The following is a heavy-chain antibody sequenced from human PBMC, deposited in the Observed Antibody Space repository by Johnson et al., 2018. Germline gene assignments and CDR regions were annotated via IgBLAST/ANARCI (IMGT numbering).Heavy chain of an antibody. CDR1: GFSFSSYA. CDR2: ISGSGGST. V-gene: IGHV3-23*04. CDR3: ASDSGDNDAFDI. Sequence: VQLVESGGGLIQPGGSLRLSCAASGFSFSSYAMSWVRQAPGKGLEWVSAISGSGGSTYYADSVKGRFTISRDKSKNTLYLQMNSLRAEDTAVYYCASDSGDNDAFDIWGQGTMVTVSS. D-gene: IGHD2-15*01. J-gene: IGHJ3*02.